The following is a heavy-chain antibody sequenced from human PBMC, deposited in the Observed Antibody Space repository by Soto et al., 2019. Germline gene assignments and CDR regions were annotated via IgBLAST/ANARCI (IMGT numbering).Heavy chain of an antibody. CDR3: ARGTSDYYDSSGYFSH. CDR1: GFSFNNYR. CDR2: ISSSTSYI. Sequence: GGSLRLSCAASGFSFNNYRMNWVRQAPGKGLEWVSSISSSTSYIYYADSVKGRFTISRDNAKKSLYLQMNSLRAEDTAVYYCARGTSDYYDSSGYFSHWGQGTLVTVSS. V-gene: IGHV3-21*01. J-gene: IGHJ4*02. D-gene: IGHD3-22*01.